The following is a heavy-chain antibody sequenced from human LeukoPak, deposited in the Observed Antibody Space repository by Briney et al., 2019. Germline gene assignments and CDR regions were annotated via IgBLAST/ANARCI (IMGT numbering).Heavy chain of an antibody. CDR1: GFTFSDYY. J-gene: IGHJ4*02. D-gene: IGHD1-26*01. CDR3: ARDKRIVGATNTFDY. Sequence: GGSLRLSCAASGFTFSDYYMSWIRQAPGKGLEWVSYISSSGSTIYYADSVKGRFTISRDNAKNSLYLQMNSLRAEDTAVYYCARDKRIVGATNTFDYWGQGTLVTVSS. V-gene: IGHV3-11*01. CDR2: ISSSGSTI.